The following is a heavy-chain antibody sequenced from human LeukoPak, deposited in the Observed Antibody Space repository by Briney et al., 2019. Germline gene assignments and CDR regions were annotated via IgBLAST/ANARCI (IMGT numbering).Heavy chain of an antibody. CDR2: ISYDGSNK. CDR3: ARDPYGRPPDC. D-gene: IGHD4-17*01. Sequence: GGSLRLSCAASGFTFSSYAMHWVRQAPGKGLEWVAVISYDGSNKYYADSVKGRFTISRDNSKNTLYLQMNSLRAEDTAVYYCARDPYGRPPDCWGQGTLVTVSS. J-gene: IGHJ4*02. V-gene: IGHV3-30*04. CDR1: GFTFSSYA.